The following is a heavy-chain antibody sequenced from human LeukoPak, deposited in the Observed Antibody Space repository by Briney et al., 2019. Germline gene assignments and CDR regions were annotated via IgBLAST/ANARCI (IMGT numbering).Heavy chain of an antibody. V-gene: IGHV4-30-4*01. CDR2: IYYSGST. D-gene: IGHD1-1*01. CDR3: ARDFKGMTTIDY. CDR1: GGSISRGNYY. J-gene: IGHJ4*02. Sequence: PSETLSLTCTVSGGSISRGNYYWTWIRQPPGKGLEWIGYIYYSGSTYYNSSLQSRVTISVDTPRNQFSLKLNSVTAADTAVYYCARDFKGMTTIDYWGQGTLVTVSS.